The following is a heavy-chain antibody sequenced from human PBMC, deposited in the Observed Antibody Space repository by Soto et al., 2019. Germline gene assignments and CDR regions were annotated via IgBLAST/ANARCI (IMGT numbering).Heavy chain of an antibody. J-gene: IGHJ6*02. CDR1: GFTFSSYA. CDR2: ISYDGSNK. Sequence: LRLSCAASGFTFSSYAMHWVRQAPGKGLEWVAVISYDGSNKYYADSVKGRFTISRDNSENTLYLQMNSLRAEDTAVYYCAKARPQDYDILTGYSPYGMDVWGQGTTVTVSS. CDR3: AKARPQDYDILTGYSPYGMDV. D-gene: IGHD3-9*01. V-gene: IGHV3-30*18.